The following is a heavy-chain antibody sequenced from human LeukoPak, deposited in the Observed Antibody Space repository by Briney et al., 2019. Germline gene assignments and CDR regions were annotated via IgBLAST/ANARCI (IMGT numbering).Heavy chain of an antibody. V-gene: IGHV4-34*01. J-gene: IGHJ3*02. CDR1: GGSFGGYY. CDR3: ARFPCSGDSCYSGIRAFDI. D-gene: IGHD2-15*01. Sequence: SETLSLTCAVYGGSFGGYYWNWIRQSPGKGLEWTGEINHSGSVNYKPSLKSRVTILVDTSKNQFSLKLSSMTAADTAVYYCARFPCSGDSCYSGIRAFDIWGQGTMVTVSS. CDR2: INHSGSV.